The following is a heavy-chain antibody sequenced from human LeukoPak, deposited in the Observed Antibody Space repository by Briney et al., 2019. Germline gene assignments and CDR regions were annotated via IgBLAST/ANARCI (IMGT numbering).Heavy chain of an antibody. V-gene: IGHV4-4*02. J-gene: IGHJ4*02. D-gene: IGHD2-15*01. CDR3: ARGPRAGSCSGGSCHTTDY. Sequence: ASETLSLTCAVSGGSISSNNWWIWVRQPPGKGLEWIGEIYHSGSTTYNPSLKSRVTISIDKSKNQFSLKMTSVTAADTAVYYCARGPRAGSCSGGSCHTTDYWGQGTLVTVSS. CDR1: GGSISSNNW. CDR2: IYHSGST.